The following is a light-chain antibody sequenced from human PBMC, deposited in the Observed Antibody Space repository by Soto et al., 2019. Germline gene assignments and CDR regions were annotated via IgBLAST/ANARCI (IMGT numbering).Light chain of an antibody. CDR1: SSDVGGYNY. CDR2: DVS. Sequence: QSVLTQPASVSGSPGQSITISCTGTSSDVGGYNYVSWYQQHPGKAPKFMIYDVSNRPSGVSDRFSGSKSGTTASLTISGLQAEDWADYYCNSYTSTSPPYVFGTG. CDR3: NSYTSTSPPYV. V-gene: IGLV2-14*01. J-gene: IGLJ1*01.